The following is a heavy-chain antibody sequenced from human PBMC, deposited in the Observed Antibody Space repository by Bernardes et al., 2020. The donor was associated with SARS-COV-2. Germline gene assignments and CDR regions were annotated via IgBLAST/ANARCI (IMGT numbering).Heavy chain of an antibody. Sequence: VGSLSLSCAVSGFTFSSYSMNWVRQAPGKGLEWVSYINTAGTTIYYADSVKGRFTVSRDNAKDLLYLQMNNLRDEDTAVYYCAKRYCDTTSCYYFDHWGQGTLVTVSS. D-gene: IGHD2-2*01. CDR3: AKRYCDTTSCYYFDH. V-gene: IGHV3-48*02. CDR1: GFTFSSYS. J-gene: IGHJ4*02. CDR2: INTAGTTI.